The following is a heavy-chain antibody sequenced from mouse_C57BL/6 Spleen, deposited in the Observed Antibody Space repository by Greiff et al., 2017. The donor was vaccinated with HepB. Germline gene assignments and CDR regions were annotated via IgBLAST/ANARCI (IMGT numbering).Heavy chain of an antibody. Sequence: QVQLQQPGAELVMPGASVKLSCKASGYTFTSYWMHWVKQRPGQGLEWIGEIDPSDSYTNYNQKFKGKSTLTVDKSSSTAYMQLSSLTSEDSAVYYCARRGLRQGPWFGYWGQGALVTVSA. CDR2: IDPSDSYT. CDR1: GYTFTSYW. D-gene: IGHD2-4*01. V-gene: IGHV1-69*01. CDR3: ARRGLRQGPWFGY. J-gene: IGHJ3*01.